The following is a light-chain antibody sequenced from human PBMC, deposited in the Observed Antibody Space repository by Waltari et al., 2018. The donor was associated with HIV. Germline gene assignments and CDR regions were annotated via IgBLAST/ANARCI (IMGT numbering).Light chain of an antibody. J-gene: IGLJ3*02. V-gene: IGLV1-40*01. CDR3: SSYTSSSTQV. CDR2: GNN. Sequence: QSVLTQPPSVSGAPGQRVTFSCTGSSSNIGAGYDVHWYQQLPGTAPKLLIYGNNNRPSGVPDRFSGSKSGNTASLTISGLQAEDEADYYCSSYTSSSTQVFGGGTKLTVL. CDR1: SSNIGAGYD.